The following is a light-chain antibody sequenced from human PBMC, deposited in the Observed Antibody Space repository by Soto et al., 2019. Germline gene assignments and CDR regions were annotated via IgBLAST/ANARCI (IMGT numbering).Light chain of an antibody. Sequence: DAQMTQSPSSLSASVGDSVTITCRASQSIGTYLDWYQHKPGKAPKLLIYAASSLQSGVPSRFSGRGSGTDFTLPISSLQPEDFATYYCQESHSTFGQGTKLEIK. V-gene: IGKV1-39*01. CDR3: QESHST. J-gene: IGKJ2*01. CDR2: AAS. CDR1: QSIGTY.